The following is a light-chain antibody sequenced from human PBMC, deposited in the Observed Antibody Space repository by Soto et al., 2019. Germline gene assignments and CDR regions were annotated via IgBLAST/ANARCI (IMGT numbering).Light chain of an antibody. Sequence: AIQMTQSPSSFSASVGDRVTITCRASQGIDTYLAWYQQKPGKAPNLLIYATSVLESGVPSRFSGSGSGTDFTLTISSLQSEDFATYYCQQYYSHPQNFGQGTKVDIK. CDR3: QQYYSHPQN. V-gene: IGKV1-8*01. CDR2: ATS. J-gene: IGKJ2*01. CDR1: QGIDTY.